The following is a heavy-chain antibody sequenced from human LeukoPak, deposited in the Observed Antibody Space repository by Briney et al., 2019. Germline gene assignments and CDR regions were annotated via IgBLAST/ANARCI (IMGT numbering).Heavy chain of an antibody. CDR3: AKMRGGNPYYYYYMDV. J-gene: IGHJ6*03. CDR2: VKQDVNVK. CDR1: GFTFGSYW. D-gene: IGHD4-23*01. V-gene: IGHV3-7*03. Sequence: GGSLRLSCAASGFTFGSYWMNWVRQAPGKGPEWVASVKQDVNVKNYADSVKGRFTISSDNAKKSVFLQLDSLRVEDAAVYYCAKMRGGNPYYYYYMDVWGKGTTVTVSS.